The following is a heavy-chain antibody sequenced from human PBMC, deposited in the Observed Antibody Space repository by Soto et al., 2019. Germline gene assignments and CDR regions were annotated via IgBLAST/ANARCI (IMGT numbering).Heavy chain of an antibody. CDR1: GFTFSSYG. Sequence: QVQLVESGGGVVQPGRSLRLSCAASGFTFSSYGMHWVRQAPGKGLEWVAVIWYDGSNKYYADSVKGRFTISRDNSKNTLYLQMHSLRAEDTAVYYCANDKFQWLVSSGMDVWGQGTTVTVSS. D-gene: IGHD6-19*01. CDR2: IWYDGSNK. J-gene: IGHJ6*02. CDR3: ANDKFQWLVSSGMDV. V-gene: IGHV3-33*06.